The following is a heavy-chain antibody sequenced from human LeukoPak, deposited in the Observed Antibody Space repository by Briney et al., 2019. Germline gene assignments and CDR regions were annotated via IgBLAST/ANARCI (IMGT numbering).Heavy chain of an antibody. Sequence: PGGSLRLSCAASGSTFSSYWMSWVRQAPGKGLEWVANIKQDGSEKYYVDSVKGRFTISRDNAKNSLYLQMNSLRAEDTAVYYCARTTRPGYSYGYDFSFWFDPWGQGTLVTVSS. CDR3: ARTTRPGYSYGYDFSFWFDP. J-gene: IGHJ5*02. CDR2: IKQDGSEK. CDR1: GSTFSSYW. D-gene: IGHD5-18*01. V-gene: IGHV3-7*01.